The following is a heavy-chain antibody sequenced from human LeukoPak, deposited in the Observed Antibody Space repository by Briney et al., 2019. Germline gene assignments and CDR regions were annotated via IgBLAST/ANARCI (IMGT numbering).Heavy chain of an antibody. V-gene: IGHV3-20*04. CDR1: GFTFDDYG. CDR3: ARTPLGGVYYFDY. D-gene: IGHD3-16*01. CDR2: ITWNGGST. Sequence: GGSLRLSCAASGFTFDDYGMSWVRQTPGKGLEWVSGITWNGGSTGYADSVKGRFTISRDSARNSLYLQMNSLRAEDTAFYYCARTPLGGVYYFDYWGQGTLVTVSS. J-gene: IGHJ4*02.